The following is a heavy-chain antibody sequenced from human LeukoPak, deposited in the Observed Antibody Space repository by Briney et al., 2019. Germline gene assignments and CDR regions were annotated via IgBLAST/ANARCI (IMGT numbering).Heavy chain of an antibody. CDR2: IYYSGST. V-gene: IGHV4-59*08. D-gene: IGHD6-19*01. CDR1: GGSISIYY. Sequence: SETLSLTCTVSGGSISIYYWSWIRQPPGKGLEWIGYIYYSGSTNYNPSLKSRVTISVDTSKNQFSLKLSSVTAADTAIYYCARHWMAVAPYWYLDLWGRGTLVTVSS. CDR3: ARHWMAVAPYWYLDL. J-gene: IGHJ2*01.